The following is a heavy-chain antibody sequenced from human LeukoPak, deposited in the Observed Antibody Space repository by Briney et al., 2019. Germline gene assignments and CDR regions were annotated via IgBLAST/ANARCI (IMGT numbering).Heavy chain of an antibody. CDR2: VYATGST. Sequence: RSSETLSLTCTVSGGSITTDKNYWSWIRQPAGKGLEWIGRVYATGSTKYNPSLEGRVTISVDTSTNQFSLNLGAVTAADTAVYYCATEYGSSWTYWYFDLWGRGTLVTVSS. CDR1: GGSITTDKNY. V-gene: IGHV4-61*02. J-gene: IGHJ2*01. D-gene: IGHD6-13*01. CDR3: ATEYGSSWTYWYFDL.